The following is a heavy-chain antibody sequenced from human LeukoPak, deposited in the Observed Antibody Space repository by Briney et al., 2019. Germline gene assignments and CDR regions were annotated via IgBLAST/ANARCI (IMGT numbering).Heavy chain of an antibody. Sequence: GASVKVSCKASGYTFTSYYMHWVRQAPGQGLEWMGGIIPIFGTANYAQKFQGRVTITADESTSTAYMELSSLRSEDTAVYYCATSFYGSGSYYHDYWGQGTLVTVSS. J-gene: IGHJ4*02. CDR1: GYTFTSYY. V-gene: IGHV1-69*13. CDR2: IIPIFGTA. D-gene: IGHD3-10*01. CDR3: ATSFYGSGSYYHDY.